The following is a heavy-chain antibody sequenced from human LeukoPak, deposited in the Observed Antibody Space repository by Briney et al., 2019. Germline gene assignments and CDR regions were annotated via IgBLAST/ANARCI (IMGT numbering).Heavy chain of an antibody. D-gene: IGHD1-26*01. CDR3: ARATIVGALGFDY. CDR1: GFTFSGSA. V-gene: IGHV3-73*01. CDR2: IRSKANSYAT. J-gene: IGHJ4*02. Sequence: PGGSLRLSCAASGFTFSGSAMHWVRQASGKGLEWVGRIRSKANSYATAYAASVKGRFTISRDDSKNTAYLQMNSLKTEDTAVYYCARATIVGALGFDYWGQGALVTVSS.